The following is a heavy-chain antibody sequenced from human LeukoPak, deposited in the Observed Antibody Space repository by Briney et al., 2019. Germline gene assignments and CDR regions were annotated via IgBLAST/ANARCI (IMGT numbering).Heavy chain of an antibody. CDR1: GGSISSSY. V-gene: IGHV4-4*07. J-gene: IGHJ3*02. D-gene: IGHD3-22*01. CDR3: ARASFTMTRNAFDI. Sequence: SETLSLTCTVSGGSISSSYWSWIRQPAGKGLEWIGRIYTSGSTNYNPSLKSRVTMSVDTSKNQFSLKLSSFTAAETDVSCLARASFTMTRNAFDIWGQGAIVTVST. CDR2: IYTSGST.